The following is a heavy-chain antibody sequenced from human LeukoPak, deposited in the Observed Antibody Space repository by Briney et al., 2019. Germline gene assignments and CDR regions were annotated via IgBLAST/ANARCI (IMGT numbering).Heavy chain of an antibody. D-gene: IGHD5-24*01. CDR2: IWYDGSNK. Sequence: GGSLRLSCAASGFTFSSYGMHWVRQAPGKGLEWVAVIWYDGSNKYYADSVKGRFTISRDNSKNTLYLQMNSLRAEDTAVYYCARDDLEMATVYWGQGTLVTVSS. V-gene: IGHV3-33*08. CDR1: GFTFSSYG. CDR3: ARDDLEMATVY. J-gene: IGHJ4*02.